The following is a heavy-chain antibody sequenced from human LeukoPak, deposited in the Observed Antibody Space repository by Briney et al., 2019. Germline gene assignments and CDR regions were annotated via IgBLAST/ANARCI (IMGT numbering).Heavy chain of an antibody. CDR1: GFTFSDYS. D-gene: IGHD2-2*01. Sequence: GGSLRLSCAAPGFTFSDYSMNWVRQAPGKGLEWVAYIGGSGDALYYADSVKGRFTISRDNAKTSLYLQMNSLRDEDTAVFYCVRDHAFSFDYWGQGTLVTVSS. CDR2: IGGSGDAL. CDR3: VRDHAFSFDY. J-gene: IGHJ4*02. V-gene: IGHV3-48*02.